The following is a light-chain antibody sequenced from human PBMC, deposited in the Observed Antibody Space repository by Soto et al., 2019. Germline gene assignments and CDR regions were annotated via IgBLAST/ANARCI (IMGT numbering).Light chain of an antibody. J-gene: IGKJ4*01. CDR3: QQLNSYPFT. Sequence: DIQLTQSPSFLSASVGDRVTITCRASQGISSYLAWYQKKPGKAPKLLIYAASTLQSGVPSRFSGSGSGTEFTLTISSLQPEDFATYYCQQLNSYPFTFGGGTKVEIK. CDR1: QGISSY. CDR2: AAS. V-gene: IGKV1-9*01.